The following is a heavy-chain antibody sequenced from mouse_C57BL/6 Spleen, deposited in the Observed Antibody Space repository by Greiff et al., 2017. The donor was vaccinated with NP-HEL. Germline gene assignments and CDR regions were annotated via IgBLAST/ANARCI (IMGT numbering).Heavy chain of an antibody. CDR3: ARQNWGSFYFDY. D-gene: IGHD4-1*01. CDR1: GFTFSSYG. J-gene: IGHJ2*01. CDR2: ISSGGSYT. Sequence: EVHLVESGGDLVKPGGSLKLSCAASGFTFSSYGMSWVRQTPDKRLEWVATISSGGSYTYYPDSVKGRFTISRDNAKNTLYLQMSSLKSEDTAMYYCARQNWGSFYFDYWGQGTTLTVSS. V-gene: IGHV5-6*01.